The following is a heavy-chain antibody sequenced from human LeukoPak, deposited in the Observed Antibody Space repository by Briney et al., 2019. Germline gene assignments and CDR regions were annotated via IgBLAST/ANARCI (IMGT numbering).Heavy chain of an antibody. D-gene: IGHD6-6*01. CDR3: AVYSSSSRDNWFDP. J-gene: IGHJ5*02. V-gene: IGHV4-59*01. Sequence: SETLSLTCTVSGGSISSYYWSWIRQPPGKGLEWIGYIYYSGSTNYNPSLKSRVTISVDTSKNQFSLKLSSVTAADTAVYYCAVYSSSSRDNWFDPWGQGTLVTVSS. CDR1: GGSISSYY. CDR2: IYYSGST.